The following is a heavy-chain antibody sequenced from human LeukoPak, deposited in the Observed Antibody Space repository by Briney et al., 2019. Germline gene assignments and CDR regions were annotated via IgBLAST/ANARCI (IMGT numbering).Heavy chain of an antibody. CDR2: INPNSGGT. CDR1: GYTFTGYY. D-gene: IGHD3-22*01. Sequence: VASVKVSCKASGYTFTGYYMHWVRQAPGQGLEWMGCINPNSGGTNYAQKFQGRVTMTRDTSISTAYMELSSLRSEDTAVYYCAARYDSSGYYYLDYWGQGTLVTASS. V-gene: IGHV1-2*02. J-gene: IGHJ4*02. CDR3: AARYDSSGYYYLDY.